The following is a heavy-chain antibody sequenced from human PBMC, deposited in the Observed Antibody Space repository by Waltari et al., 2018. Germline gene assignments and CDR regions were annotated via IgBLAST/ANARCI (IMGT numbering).Heavy chain of an antibody. CDR3: ARERIAAAGLDY. D-gene: IGHD6-13*01. CDR1: GGSISSGDYY. CDR2: IYYSGST. J-gene: IGHJ4*02. Sequence: QVQLQESGPGLVKPSQTLSLTCTVSGGSISSGDYYWSWIRQPPGKGLEWIGYIYYSGSTYENPSLKGRVTISVDTSKNQFSLKLSSVTAADTAVYYCARERIAAAGLDYWGQGTLVTVSS. V-gene: IGHV4-30-4*08.